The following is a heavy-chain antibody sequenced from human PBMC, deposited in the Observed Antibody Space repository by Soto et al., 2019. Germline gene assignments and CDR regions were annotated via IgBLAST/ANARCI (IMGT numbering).Heavy chain of an antibody. V-gene: IGHV3-7*01. CDR1: GFTFSSYW. CDR2: IKEDGSQK. Sequence: PGGSLRLSCAASGFTFSSYWMSWVRQAPGKGLEWVANIKEDGSQKYYVDSVKGRFTISRDNAKNSLYLQMNSLRAEDTAVYYCARALWFGELLSYYFDYWGQGTLVTVSS. J-gene: IGHJ4*02. CDR3: ARALWFGELLSYYFDY. D-gene: IGHD3-10*01.